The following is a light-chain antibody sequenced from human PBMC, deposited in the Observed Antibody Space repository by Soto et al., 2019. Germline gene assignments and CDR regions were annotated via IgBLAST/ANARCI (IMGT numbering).Light chain of an antibody. CDR3: QQYGSSPRVT. CDR1: QSVSSNY. J-gene: IGKJ4*01. V-gene: IGKV3-20*01. Sequence: EIVLTQSPGTLSLSPGERATLSCRASQSVSSNYLAWYQQKPGQAPRLLTYGASSRATGIPARFSGSGSGTDFTLTISRLEPEDFAVYYCQQYGSSPRVTFGGGTKVEIK. CDR2: GAS.